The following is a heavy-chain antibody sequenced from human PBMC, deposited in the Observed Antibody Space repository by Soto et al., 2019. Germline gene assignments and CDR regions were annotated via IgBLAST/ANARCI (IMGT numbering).Heavy chain of an antibody. J-gene: IGHJ4*02. CDR3: VKDLVVLSAIFDS. Sequence: PVGSLRLSCAASGFTFGNYAMGWVRQAPGKGLEWVSGIVASGGRTFYADSAKGRFTIPRDNSRSTLYLQMNSLRADDTAVYYCVKDLVVLSAIFDSWGRGTLVTVSS. CDR2: IVASGGRT. CDR1: GFTFGNYA. V-gene: IGHV3-23*01. D-gene: IGHD2-21*02.